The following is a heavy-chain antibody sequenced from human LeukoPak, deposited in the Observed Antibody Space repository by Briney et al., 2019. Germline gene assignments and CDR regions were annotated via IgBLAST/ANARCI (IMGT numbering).Heavy chain of an antibody. CDR2: IYTSGST. CDR3: AREPVAVAGIPTWFDP. V-gene: IGHV4-4*07. Sequence: SGTLSLTCTVSGGSISSYYWSGIRQPAGKGLERIGRIYTSGSTNYNPSLKSRVTMSVDTSKNQFSLKLSSVTAADTAVYYCAREPVAVAGIPTWFDPWGQGTLVTVSS. D-gene: IGHD6-19*01. CDR1: GGSISSYY. J-gene: IGHJ5*02.